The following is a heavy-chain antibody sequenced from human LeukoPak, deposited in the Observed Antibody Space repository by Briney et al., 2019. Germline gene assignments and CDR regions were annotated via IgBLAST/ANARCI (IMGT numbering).Heavy chain of an antibody. CDR2: ISSSSSYI. Sequence: GGSLRLSCAASGFTFNRDWTAWVRQAPGKGLEWVSSISSSSSYIYYADSVKGRFTISRDNAKNSLYLQMNSLRAEDTAVYYCANSLGSSSSLYYFDYWGQGTLVTVSS. CDR1: GFTFNRDW. D-gene: IGHD6-6*01. CDR3: ANSLGSSSSLYYFDY. J-gene: IGHJ4*02. V-gene: IGHV3-21*04.